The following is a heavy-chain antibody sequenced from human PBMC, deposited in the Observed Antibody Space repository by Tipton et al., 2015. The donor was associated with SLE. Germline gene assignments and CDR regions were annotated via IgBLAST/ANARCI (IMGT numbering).Heavy chain of an antibody. Sequence: TLSLTCTVSGGSISSYYWSWIRQPPGKGLEWIGYIYYSGSTNYNPSLKSRVTISVDTSKNQFSLKLSSVTAADTAVYYCARDPGGGYFDLWGRGTLVTVSS. V-gene: IGHV4-59*01. CDR2: IYYSGST. CDR1: GGSISSYY. J-gene: IGHJ2*01. CDR3: ARDPGGGYFDL. D-gene: IGHD3-16*01.